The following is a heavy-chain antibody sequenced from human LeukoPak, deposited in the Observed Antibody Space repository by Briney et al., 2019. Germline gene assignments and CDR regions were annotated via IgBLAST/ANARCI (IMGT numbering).Heavy chain of an antibody. CDR3: AREASSGWRPFDY. J-gene: IGHJ4*02. V-gene: IGHV3-74*01. Sequence: PGGSLRLSCAASGNYWMHWVRQVPGKGLVWVSHINSDGSWTSYADSVKGRFTISKDNAKNTLYLQMNSLRAEDTAVYYCAREASSGWRPFDYWGQGTLVTVSS. CDR1: GNYW. CDR2: INSDGSWT. D-gene: IGHD6-19*01.